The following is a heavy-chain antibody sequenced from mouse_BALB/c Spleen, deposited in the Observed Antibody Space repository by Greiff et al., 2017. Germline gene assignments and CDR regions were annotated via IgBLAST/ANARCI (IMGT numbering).Heavy chain of an antibody. Sequence: EVKLMESGGGLVKPGGSLNLSCAASGFTFSSYAMSWVRQSPEKRLEWVAEISSGGSYTNYPDTVTGRFTVSSDNAKNTLYLEMSSLGSEDTAMYYCAREGSSGYGADWGQGTLVTVSA. CDR1: GFTFSSYA. CDR2: ISSGGSYT. CDR3: AREGSSGYGAD. D-gene: IGHD3-1*01. J-gene: IGHJ3*01. V-gene: IGHV5-9-4*01.